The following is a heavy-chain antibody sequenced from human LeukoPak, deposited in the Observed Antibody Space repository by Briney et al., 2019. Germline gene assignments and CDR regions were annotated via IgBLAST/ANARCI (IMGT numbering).Heavy chain of an antibody. D-gene: IGHD2-2*01. CDR2: IYTSGST. CDR3: VRGGDCSSTSCASGWFDP. V-gene: IGHV4-4*07. CDR1: GGSISSYY. J-gene: IGHJ5*02. Sequence: SETLSLTCAVSGGSISSYYRSWIRQPAGKGLEWIGRIYTSGSTNYNPSLKSRVTISVDTSKNQFSLKLSSVTAADTAVYYCVRGGDCSSTSCASGWFDPWGQGTLVTVSS.